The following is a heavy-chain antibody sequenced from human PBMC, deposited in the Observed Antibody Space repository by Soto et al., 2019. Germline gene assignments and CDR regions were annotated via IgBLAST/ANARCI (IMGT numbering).Heavy chain of an antibody. D-gene: IGHD1-1*01. J-gene: IGHJ6*02. V-gene: IGHV3-53*01. CDR1: GFTVSNNY. CDR2: IYGDGSK. CDR3: ASQPRGGAPGTYYGMDV. Sequence: GGSLRLSCAASGFTVSNNYMSWVRQAPGKGLEWISVIYGDGSKYYADSVKGRFTISRDNSENTLYLQMHSLRAEDTAVYYCASQPRGGAPGTYYGMDVWGQGTTVTVSS.